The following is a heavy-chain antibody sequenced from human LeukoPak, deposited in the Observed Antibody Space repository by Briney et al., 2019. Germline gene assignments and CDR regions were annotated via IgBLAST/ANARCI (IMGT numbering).Heavy chain of an antibody. CDR1: GYGFTSYW. J-gene: IGHJ4*02. D-gene: IGHD5-18*01. CDR2: IYPGDSDT. V-gene: IGHV5-51*01. CDR3: ARGGGTAMVNYYFDY. Sequence: GESLKISCKGSGYGFTSYWIGWVRQMPGKGLEWMGIIYPGDSDTRYSPSFQGQVTISADKSISTAYLQWSSLKASDTAMYYCARGGGTAMVNYYFDYWGQGTLVTVSS.